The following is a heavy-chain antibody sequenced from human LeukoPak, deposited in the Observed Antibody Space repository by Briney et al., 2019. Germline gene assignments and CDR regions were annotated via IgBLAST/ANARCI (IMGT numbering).Heavy chain of an antibody. V-gene: IGHV1-2*02. CDR2: INPNSGGT. J-gene: IGHJ6*02. D-gene: IGHD2-2*02. CDR3: AVYCSSTSCYRGYYYGMDV. CDR1: GYTFTSYY. Sequence: GASVKVSCKASGYTFTSYYMHWVRQAPGQGLEWMGWINPNSGGTNYAQKFQGRVTMTRDTSISTAYMELSRLRSDDTAVYYCAVYCSSTSCYRGYYYGMDVWGQGATVTVSS.